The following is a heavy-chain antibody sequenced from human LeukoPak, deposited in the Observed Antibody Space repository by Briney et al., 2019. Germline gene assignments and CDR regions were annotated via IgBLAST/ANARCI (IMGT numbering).Heavy chain of an antibody. D-gene: IGHD3-3*02. V-gene: IGHV3-48*01. CDR2: ISSSSSTI. Sequence: PGGSLRLSCAASGFTFSSYSMNWVRQAPGKGLEWVSYISSSSSTIYYADSVKGRFTISRDNAKNSLYLQMNSLRAEDTAVYYCGHFSRLFDYWGQGTLVAVSS. J-gene: IGHJ4*02. CDR3: GHFSRLFDY. CDR1: GFTFSSYS.